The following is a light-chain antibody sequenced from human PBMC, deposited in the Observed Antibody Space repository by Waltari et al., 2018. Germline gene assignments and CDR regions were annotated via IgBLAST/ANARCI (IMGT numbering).Light chain of an antibody. CDR2: SNN. J-gene: IGLJ3*02. V-gene: IGLV1-44*01. CDR1: SSNIRSNT. Sequence: QSVLTQPPSASGTPGQRVTISCSGSSSNIRSNTVNWYQPPPGTAPKPLIYSNNQRPPGVPDRFSGSKSGTSASLAISGLQSEDEADYYCAAWDDSLNGWVFGGGTKLTVL. CDR3: AAWDDSLNGWV.